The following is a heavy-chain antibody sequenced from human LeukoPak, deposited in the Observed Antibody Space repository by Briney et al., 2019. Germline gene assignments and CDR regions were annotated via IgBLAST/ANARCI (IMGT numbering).Heavy chain of an antibody. D-gene: IGHD3-22*01. J-gene: IGHJ4*02. CDR2: IIPIFGTA. V-gene: IGHV1-69*13. CDR3: ARGYYDSLVTPYYFDY. CDR1: GGTFSSYA. Sequence: SVKVSCTASGGTFSSYAISWVRPAPGQGLEWMGGIIPIFGTANYAQKFQGRVTITADESTSTAYMELSSLRSEDTAVYYCARGYYDSLVTPYYFDYWGQGTLVTVSS.